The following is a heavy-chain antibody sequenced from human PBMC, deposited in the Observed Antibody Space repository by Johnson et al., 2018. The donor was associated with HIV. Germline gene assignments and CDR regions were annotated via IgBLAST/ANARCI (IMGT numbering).Heavy chain of an antibody. CDR2: IRFDGSIE. CDR1: GFTFDDYG. CDR3: AREKYYESRGLQIDTLDI. Sequence: VQLVESGGGLVRPGGSLRLSCAASGFTFDDYGMSWVRQAPGKGLEWVAFIRFDGSIEYYADSVKGRFTISRDNSKNTLYLQMNSLRAEDTAVYYCAREKYYESRGLQIDTLDIWGQGTLVTVSS. D-gene: IGHD3-22*01. J-gene: IGHJ3*02. V-gene: IGHV3-30*02.